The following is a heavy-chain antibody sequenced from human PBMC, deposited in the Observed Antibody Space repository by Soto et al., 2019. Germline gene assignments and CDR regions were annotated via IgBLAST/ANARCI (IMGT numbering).Heavy chain of an antibody. D-gene: IGHD2-15*01. J-gene: IGHJ6*03. CDR2: IYYSGST. Sequence: SETLSLTCTVSGGSISSYYWSWIRQPPGKGLEWIGYIYYSGSTNYNPSLKSRVTISVDTSKNQFSLKLSSVTAADTAVYYCARLQGYCSGGSCYYYYMDVWGKGTTVTVS. V-gene: IGHV4-59*08. CDR1: GGSISSYY. CDR3: ARLQGYCSGGSCYYYYMDV.